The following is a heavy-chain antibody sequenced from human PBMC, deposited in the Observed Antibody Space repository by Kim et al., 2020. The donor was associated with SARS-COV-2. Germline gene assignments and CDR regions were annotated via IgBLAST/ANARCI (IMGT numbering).Heavy chain of an antibody. CDR3: ARDAPLGFGELLLPYYGMDV. Sequence: GGSLRLSCAASGFTFSSYWMSWVRQAPGKGLEWVANIKQDGSEKYYVDSVKGRFTISRDNAKNSLYLQMNSLRAEDTAVYYCARDAPLGFGELLLPYYGMDVWGQGTTVTVSS. D-gene: IGHD3-10*01. CDR2: IKQDGSEK. V-gene: IGHV3-7*01. J-gene: IGHJ6*02. CDR1: GFTFSSYW.